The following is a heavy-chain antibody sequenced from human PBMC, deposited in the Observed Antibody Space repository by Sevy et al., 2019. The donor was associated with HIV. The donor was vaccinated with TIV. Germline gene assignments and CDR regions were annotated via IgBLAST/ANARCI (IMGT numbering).Heavy chain of an antibody. CDR2: ISGSGGST. Sequence: GGSRLSCAASGFTFSSYAMSWVRQAPGKGLEWVSAISGSGGSTYYADSVKGRFTISRDNSKKTLYLQMNSLRAEDTAVYYCAKAHPFGRKYYFDYWGQGTLVTVSS. CDR3: AKAHPFGRKYYFDY. CDR1: GFTFSSYA. D-gene: IGHD2-15*01. J-gene: IGHJ4*02. V-gene: IGHV3-23*01.